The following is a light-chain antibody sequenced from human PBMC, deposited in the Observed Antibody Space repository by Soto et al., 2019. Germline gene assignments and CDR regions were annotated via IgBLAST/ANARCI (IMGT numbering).Light chain of an antibody. J-gene: IGKJ1*01. Sequence: IQMTQSPSTLSASVGDRVTITCRASHNIERWMAWYQQKPGKAPSLLIFDASTLHSGVPSRFSGSGSGTDLTLTISSLKTDDLETYYCQQFAISTTFGQGTKVDIK. CDR2: DAS. CDR1: HNIERW. V-gene: IGKV1-5*01. CDR3: QQFAISTT.